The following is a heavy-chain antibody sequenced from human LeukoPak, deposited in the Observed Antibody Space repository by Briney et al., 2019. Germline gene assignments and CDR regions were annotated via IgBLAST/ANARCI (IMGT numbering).Heavy chain of an antibody. J-gene: IGHJ4*02. V-gene: IGHV3-30*18. CDR1: GFTFSSYG. CDR3: AKVGIAVAGPRGYFDY. CDR2: ISYDGSNK. Sequence: GGSLRLPCAASGFTFSSYGMHWVRQAPGKGLEWVAVISYDGSNKYYADSVKGRFTISRDNSKNTLYLQMNSLRAEDTAVYYCAKVGIAVAGPRGYFDYWGQGTLVTVSS. D-gene: IGHD6-19*01.